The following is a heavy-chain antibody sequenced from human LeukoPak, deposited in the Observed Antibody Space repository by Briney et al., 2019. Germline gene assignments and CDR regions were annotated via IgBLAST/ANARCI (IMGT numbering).Heavy chain of an antibody. CDR2: INKRGSET. CDR3: ARELVVGPAEYFQH. Sequence: LRLSCAAPRVTLEDTWRTWARHDTEKGLEWVGNINKRGSETYYADSVKGRFTVSRDNARNLLFLQMNSLRPDDTALYYCARELVVGPAEYFQHWGHGTPVTVSS. D-gene: IGHD2-8*02. V-gene: IGHV3-7*01. CDR1: RVTLEDTW. J-gene: IGHJ1*01.